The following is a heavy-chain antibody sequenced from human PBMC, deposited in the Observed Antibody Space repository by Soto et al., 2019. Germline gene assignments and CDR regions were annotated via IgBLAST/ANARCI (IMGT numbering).Heavy chain of an antibody. V-gene: IGHV3-23*01. CDR3: ARGGGDYSSGWYGAFDI. J-gene: IGHJ3*02. Sequence: EVQLLESGGGLVQPGGSLRLSCAASGFTFNSYAMSWVRQAPGKGLEWVSTISGSGVTPYYADSVKGRFTISRDNSKTRLLWKVTGLGPGGRADYYWARGGGDYSSGWYGAFDIWGQGTMVTVSS. D-gene: IGHD6-19*01. CDR1: GFTFNSYA. CDR2: ISGSGVTP.